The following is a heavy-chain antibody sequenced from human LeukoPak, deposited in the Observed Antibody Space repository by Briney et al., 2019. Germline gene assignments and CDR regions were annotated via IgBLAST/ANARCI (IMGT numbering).Heavy chain of an antibody. V-gene: IGHV3-64*04. CDR3: AKGSSSWSYGMDV. D-gene: IGHD6-13*01. CDR2: ISSDGGGT. CDR1: GFIFSPYA. Sequence: GGSLRLSCSASGFIFSPYAMHWVRQAPGKGLEYVSAISSDGGGTYYADSVKGRFTISRDNSKNALYLQMNSLRAEDTAVYYCAKGSSSWSYGMDVWGQGTTVTVSS. J-gene: IGHJ6*02.